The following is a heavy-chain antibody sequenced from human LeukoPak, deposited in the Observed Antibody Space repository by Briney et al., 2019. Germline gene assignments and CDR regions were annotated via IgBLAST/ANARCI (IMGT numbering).Heavy chain of an antibody. J-gene: IGHJ6*03. V-gene: IGHV3-15*01. CDR1: GFTFSNAW. CDR3: TTYSGYDVFYYYYMDV. D-gene: IGHD5-12*01. Sequence: PGGSLRLSCAASGFTFSNAWMSWVRQAPGKGLEWVGRIKSKIDGGTTDYAAPVKGRFTISRDDSENTLYLQMNSLKTEDTAVYYCTTYSGYDVFYYYYMDVWGKGTTVTISS. CDR2: IKSKIDGGTT.